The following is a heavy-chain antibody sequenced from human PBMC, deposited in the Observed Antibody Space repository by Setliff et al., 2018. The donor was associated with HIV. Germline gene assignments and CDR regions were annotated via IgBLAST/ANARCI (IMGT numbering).Heavy chain of an antibody. J-gene: IGHJ4*02. Sequence: SETLSLTCTVSGGSITTSSYYWGWIRQPPGKGLEWIGTIFYTGSTYYNRSLKSRVTISVDTSKSQVSLNLNPVTAADTAVYSCARSPGVDTNMAFDYWGQGILVTVSS. CDR3: ARSPGVDTNMAFDY. V-gene: IGHV4-39*07. CDR1: GGSITTSSYY. CDR2: IFYTGST. D-gene: IGHD5-18*01.